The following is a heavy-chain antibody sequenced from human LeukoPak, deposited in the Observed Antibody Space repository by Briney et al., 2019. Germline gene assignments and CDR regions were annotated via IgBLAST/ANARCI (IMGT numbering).Heavy chain of an antibody. Sequence: KASETLSLTCTVSSASISSTNHNWGWLRQPPGKGPEWIGNIYFSGTSYYNPSLKSRVIISVDTSKSQFSLKLNPVTAADTAVYYCARHAWGLNAFDVWGRGTMVIVSS. CDR3: ARHAWGLNAFDV. CDR1: SASISSTNHN. D-gene: IGHD3-16*01. CDR2: IYFSGTS. V-gene: IGHV4-39*01. J-gene: IGHJ3*01.